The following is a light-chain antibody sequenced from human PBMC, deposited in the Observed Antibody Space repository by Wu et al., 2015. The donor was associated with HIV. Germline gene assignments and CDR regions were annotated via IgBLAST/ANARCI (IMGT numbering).Light chain of an antibody. J-gene: IGKJ1*01. V-gene: IGKV3-20*01. CDR3: QQYGNSWT. CDR2: GAS. CDR1: QTVTSDY. Sequence: EIVLTQSPGTLYLSPGERATLSCRASQTVTSDYLAWYQHKPGQAPRLLIYGASSRATGISDRFSGSGSGTDFTLTVNRLEPEDFAVYYCQQYGNSWTFGQGTKVEIK.